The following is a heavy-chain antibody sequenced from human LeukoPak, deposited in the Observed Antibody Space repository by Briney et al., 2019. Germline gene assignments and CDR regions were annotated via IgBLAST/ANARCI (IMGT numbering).Heavy chain of an antibody. CDR3: AAGEVGQLFDY. D-gene: IGHD5-24*01. Sequence: ASVKVSCKVSGYTLTELSMHWVRPAPGKGLEWMGGFDLEDGETIYVQKFQGRVTMTEDTSTDTAYMELSSLRSDDTAVYFCAAGEVGQLFDYWGQGTLVTVSS. J-gene: IGHJ4*02. CDR1: GYTLTELS. CDR2: FDLEDGET. V-gene: IGHV1-24*01.